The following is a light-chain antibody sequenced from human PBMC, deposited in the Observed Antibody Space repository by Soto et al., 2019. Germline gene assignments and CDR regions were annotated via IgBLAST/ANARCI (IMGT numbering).Light chain of an antibody. CDR1: QSISTW. V-gene: IGKV1-5*01. CDR3: QHYNSNPYT. J-gene: IGKJ2*01. Sequence: DIQMTQSPSTLSASVGDRVTISCRASQSISTWLAWYQQKPGKPPKLLIYDASTLERGVPSRFSGRRSGTEFTLTINSLQPDDFSTYYCQHYNSNPYTFGQGTKLEIK. CDR2: DAS.